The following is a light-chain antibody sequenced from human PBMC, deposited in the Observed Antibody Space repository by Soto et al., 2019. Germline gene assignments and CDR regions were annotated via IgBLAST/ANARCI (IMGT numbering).Light chain of an antibody. CDR1: QTINSY. Sequence: DIQMTQSPSSLSVSVGDGVTITCRASQTINSYLNWYQQKPGKAPKLLIYSAASWQVGVPSRFSGSGSGTDFTLSISSLQPEDFATYYCQQSYTIPWTFGQGTKVEIK. CDR2: SAA. J-gene: IGKJ1*01. CDR3: QQSYTIPWT. V-gene: IGKV1-39*01.